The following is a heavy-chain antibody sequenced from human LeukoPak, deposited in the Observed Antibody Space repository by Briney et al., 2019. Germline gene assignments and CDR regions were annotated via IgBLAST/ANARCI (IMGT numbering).Heavy chain of an antibody. V-gene: IGHV3-74*01. Sequence: GRSLRLSCAASGFTLSSYWMHWVRQAPGKGLVWVSRINSDGSTTNYADSVQGRFSISRDNAKNTLYMQMNSLRAEDTAVYYCARGSSGYSTTWGQGTLVTVSS. CDR3: ARGSSGYSTT. CDR1: GFTLSSYW. D-gene: IGHD6-13*01. CDR2: INSDGSTT. J-gene: IGHJ5*02.